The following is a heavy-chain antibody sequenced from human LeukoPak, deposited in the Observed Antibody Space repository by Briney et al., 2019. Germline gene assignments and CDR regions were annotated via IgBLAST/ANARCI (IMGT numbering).Heavy chain of an antibody. V-gene: IGHV3-30*02. Sequence: GGSLRLSCAASGFTFSSYWMHWVRQAPGKGLEWVTFIRYDGSNTYYADSVKGRFTISRDNSRNTLYLQMDSLRAEDTAVYYCAKGGSTYSYSFDYWGQGTLVTVSS. D-gene: IGHD2-15*01. CDR2: IRYDGSNT. J-gene: IGHJ4*02. CDR3: AKGGSTYSYSFDY. CDR1: GFTFSSYW.